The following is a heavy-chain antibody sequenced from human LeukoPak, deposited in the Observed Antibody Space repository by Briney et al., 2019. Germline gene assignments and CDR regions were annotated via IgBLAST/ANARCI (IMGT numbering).Heavy chain of an antibody. CDR3: ASKGPNYYGSGSYLFDY. V-gene: IGHV1-69*04. CDR1: GYTFTSYD. J-gene: IGHJ4*02. D-gene: IGHD3-10*01. CDR2: IIPILGIA. Sequence: SVKVSCKASGYTFTSYDINWVRQATGQGLEWMGRIIPILGIANYAQKFQGRVTITADKSTSTAYMELSSLRSEDTAVYYCASKGPNYYGSGSYLFDYWGQGTLVTVSS.